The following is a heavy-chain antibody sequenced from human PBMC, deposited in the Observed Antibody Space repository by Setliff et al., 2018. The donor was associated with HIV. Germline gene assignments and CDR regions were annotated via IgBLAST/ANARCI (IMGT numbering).Heavy chain of an antibody. CDR3: ASTIQPSSSPFDF. J-gene: IGHJ4*02. Sequence: PSETLSLTCTVSGGFSSIGSFYWGWIRQPPGTGLEWIGHISYSGTTNYNPSLKSRVTMSVDTSKNQFSLRLSSLTAADTAVYYCASTIQPSSSPFDFWGQGMLVTVSS. V-gene: IGHV4-59*08. D-gene: IGHD6-19*01. CDR2: ISYSGTT. CDR1: GGFSSIGSFY.